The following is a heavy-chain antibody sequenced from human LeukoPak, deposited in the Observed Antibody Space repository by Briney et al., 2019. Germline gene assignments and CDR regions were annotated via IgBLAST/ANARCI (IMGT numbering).Heavy chain of an antibody. CDR3: ARVSPRGQYQLLGGGLDY. CDR2: ISSSSSYI. Sequence: NPGGSLRLSCAASGFTFSSYSMNWVRQAPGKGLEWVSSISSSSSYIYYADSVKGRFTISRDNAKNSLYLQMNSLRAEDTAVYYCARVSPRGQYQLLGGGLDYWGQGTLVTVSS. D-gene: IGHD2-2*01. CDR1: GFTFSSYS. V-gene: IGHV3-21*01. J-gene: IGHJ4*02.